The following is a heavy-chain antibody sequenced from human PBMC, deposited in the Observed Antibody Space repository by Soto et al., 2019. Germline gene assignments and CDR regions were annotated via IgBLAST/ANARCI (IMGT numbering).Heavy chain of an antibody. V-gene: IGHV1-18*04. J-gene: IGHJ5*02. CDR2: ISAYNGNT. Sequence: GASVKVSCKASGYTFTSYGISWVRQAPGQGLEWMGWISAYNGNTNHAQKLQGRVTMTTDTSTSTAYMELRSLRSDDTAVYYCARGLNDFWSGYYELDPWGQGTLVTVSS. D-gene: IGHD3-3*01. CDR1: GYTFTSYG. CDR3: ARGLNDFWSGYYELDP.